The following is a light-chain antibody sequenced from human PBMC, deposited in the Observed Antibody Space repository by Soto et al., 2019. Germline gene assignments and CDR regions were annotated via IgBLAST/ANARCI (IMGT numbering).Light chain of an antibody. Sequence: DIQMTQSPSTLSGSVGDRVTITCRASQTISSWLAWYQQKPGKAPKLLIYKASTLKSGVPSRFSGSGFGTEFTLTINSLQPDDFATYYCQHYKSYSEAFGQGTKVELK. CDR1: QTISSW. J-gene: IGKJ1*01. V-gene: IGKV1-5*03. CDR3: QHYKSYSEA. CDR2: KAS.